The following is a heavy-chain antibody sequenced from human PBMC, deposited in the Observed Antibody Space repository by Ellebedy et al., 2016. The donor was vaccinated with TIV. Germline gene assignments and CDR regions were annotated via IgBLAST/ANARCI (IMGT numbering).Heavy chain of an antibody. CDR2: ISSRSSYI. D-gene: IGHD3/OR15-3a*01. CDR3: ARGLDNY. Sequence: GESLKISCAASGFSFSNYKMNWVRQSPGKGLEWVSSISSRSSYIFYADSVKGRFTISRDNAKNSLYLQMNNLRDEDTAVYYCARGLDNYWGQGTLVAVSS. CDR1: GFSFSNYK. J-gene: IGHJ4*02. V-gene: IGHV3-21*01.